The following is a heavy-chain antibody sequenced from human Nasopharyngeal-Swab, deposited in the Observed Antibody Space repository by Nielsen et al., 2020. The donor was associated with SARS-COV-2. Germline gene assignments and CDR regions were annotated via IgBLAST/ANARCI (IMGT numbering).Heavy chain of an antibody. CDR2: ISGSGGST. CDR1: GFTFSSYA. D-gene: IGHD4-17*01. V-gene: IGHV3-23*01. Sequence: GESLKISCAASGFTFSSYAMSWVRQAPGKGLKWVSAISGSGGSTYYADSVKGRFTISRDNSKNTLYLQMNSLRAEDTAVYYCAKDPDGDYGGNWFDPWGQGTLVTVSS. CDR3: AKDPDGDYGGNWFDP. J-gene: IGHJ5*02.